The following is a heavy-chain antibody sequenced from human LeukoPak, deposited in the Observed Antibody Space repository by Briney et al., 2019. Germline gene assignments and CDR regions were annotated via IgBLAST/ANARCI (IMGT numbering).Heavy chain of an antibody. CDR1: GGSISSYY. J-gene: IGHJ4*02. CDR2: IYHSGST. D-gene: IGHD6-19*01. CDR3: ARGGWHYLDY. V-gene: IGHV4-59*01. Sequence: SETLSLTCIVSGGSISSYYWSWIRQSPGKGLEWIGYIYHSGSTNYNPSLRSRVTISLDTSKNQFPLKLSSVTAADTAVYYCARGGWHYLDYWGQGTLVTVSS.